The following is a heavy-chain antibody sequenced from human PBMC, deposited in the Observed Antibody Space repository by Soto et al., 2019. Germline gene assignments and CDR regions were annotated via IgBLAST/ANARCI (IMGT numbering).Heavy chain of an antibody. J-gene: IGHJ4*02. CDR2: IGTAGDT. CDR3: ARARSPNYDILTGYYDY. D-gene: IGHD3-9*01. Sequence: GGSLRLSRAASGFTFSSYDMHWVRQATGKGLEWVSAIGTAGDTYYPGSVKGRFTISRENAKNSLYLQMNSLRAGDTAVYYCARARSPNYDILTGYYDYWGQGTLVTVSS. V-gene: IGHV3-13*01. CDR1: GFTFSSYD.